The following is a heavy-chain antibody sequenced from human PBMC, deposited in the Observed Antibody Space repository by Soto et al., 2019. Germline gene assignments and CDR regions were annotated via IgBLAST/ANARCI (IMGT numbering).Heavy chain of an antibody. CDR1: GYTLTEVS. CDR3: ATQSPWYYFDY. D-gene: IGHD2-8*02. V-gene: IGHV1-24*01. Sequence: ASVKVSCKGSGYTLTEVSMDWVRQAPGKGLEWMGGFDPEDGETIYAQKFQGRVTMTEDTSTDTAYMELSSLRSEDTAVYYCATQSPWYYFDYWGQGTLVTVSS. CDR2: FDPEDGET. J-gene: IGHJ4*02.